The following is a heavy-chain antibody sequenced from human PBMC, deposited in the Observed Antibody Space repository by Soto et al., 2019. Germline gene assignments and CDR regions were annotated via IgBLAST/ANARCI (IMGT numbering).Heavy chain of an antibody. CDR3: AKTANGWFSAFDI. CDR2: ISGSGGTT. V-gene: IGHV3-23*01. J-gene: IGHJ3*02. Sequence: GGPLRLSFAAAGFTFSSYAMSWVRQAPGKGLEWVSAISGSGGTTYYADSVKGRFTFSRDNSKNTLYLQMNSLRAEDTAVYYCAKTANGWFSAFDIWGQGTMVTVSS. D-gene: IGHD6-19*01. CDR1: GFTFSSYA.